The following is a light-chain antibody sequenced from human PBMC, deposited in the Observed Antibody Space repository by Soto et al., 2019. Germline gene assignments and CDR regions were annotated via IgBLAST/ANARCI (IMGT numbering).Light chain of an antibody. CDR1: QGLSIY. V-gene: IGKV1-27*01. Sequence: DIQMTQSPSSLSASVGDRVTMPCRASQGLSIYLAWYQQAAGKVPKHLIYGASKLQSGVPSRFRGGGSGTNFTLTISSLQPEDVGTYYCQNYNSAPITFGQGTRLEIK. J-gene: IGKJ5*01. CDR3: QNYNSAPIT. CDR2: GAS.